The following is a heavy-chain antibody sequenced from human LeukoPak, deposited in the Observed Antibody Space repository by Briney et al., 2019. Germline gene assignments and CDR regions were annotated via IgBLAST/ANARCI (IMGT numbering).Heavy chain of an antibody. Sequence: PSETLSLTCAVYGGSFSGYYWSWIRQPPGKGLEWIGEINHSGSTNYNPSLKSRVTISVDTSKNQFSLKLSSVTAADTAVYYCAREGIYDSSGYYNYYYYMDVWGKGTTVTVSS. CDR1: GGSFSGYY. CDR2: INHSGST. D-gene: IGHD3-22*01. J-gene: IGHJ6*03. CDR3: AREGIYDSSGYYNYYYYMDV. V-gene: IGHV4-34*01.